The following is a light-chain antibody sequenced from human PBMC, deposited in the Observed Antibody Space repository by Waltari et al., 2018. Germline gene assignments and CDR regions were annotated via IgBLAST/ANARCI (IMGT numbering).Light chain of an antibody. J-gene: IGKJ1*01. CDR3: LQRSLWPWT. CDR2: EAS. V-gene: IGKV3-11*01. Sequence: IVLTQSPATLSLSPGERATLSCRACQTVSTSLSWFQQNPGQAPRLHIYEASNGAPGIPARFSGSGSGTDFSLPISSLEPEDFAVYYCLQRSLWPWTFGQGTKVAVK. CDR1: QTVSTS.